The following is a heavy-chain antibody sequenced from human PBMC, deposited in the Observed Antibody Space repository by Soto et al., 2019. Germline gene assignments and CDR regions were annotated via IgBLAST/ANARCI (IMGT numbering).Heavy chain of an antibody. CDR2: IYWDDDK. V-gene: IGHV2-5*02. CDR3: AHGSCFGADCYPNPYFDF. D-gene: IGHD2-21*02. J-gene: IGHJ4*02. CDR1: GFSLSTTEEG. Sequence: QITLKESGPTLVKPTQTLTLTCTFSGFSLSTTEEGVGWIRQPPGKAPEWLELIYWDDDKRYSPCLKTRLTSTNDSAKNLVFLTVTNVDPVDTDTYYCAHGSCFGADCYPNPYFDFWGQGILVKVSS.